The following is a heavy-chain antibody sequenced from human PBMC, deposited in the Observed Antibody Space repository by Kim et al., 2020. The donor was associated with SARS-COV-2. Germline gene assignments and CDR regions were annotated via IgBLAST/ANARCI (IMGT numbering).Heavy chain of an antibody. CDR3: ARGGTNHLAQV. J-gene: IGHJ4*01. V-gene: IGHV4-59*13. Sequence: SETLSLTCTVSGGSISNYYWNWIRQPPGKELEWMGYIFYSGTTNYNPSLKSRVTISLDTSKNQFSLKLTSVTAADTAVYFCARGGTNHLAQVWGNGTLVT. CDR1: GGSISNYY. CDR2: IFYSGTT.